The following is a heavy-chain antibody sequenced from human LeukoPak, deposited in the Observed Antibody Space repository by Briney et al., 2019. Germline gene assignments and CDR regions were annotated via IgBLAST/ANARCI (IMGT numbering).Heavy chain of an antibody. V-gene: IGHV3-30*18. J-gene: IGHJ4*02. CDR3: AKYYSGSYDYFDY. D-gene: IGHD1-26*01. CDR1: GFTFSSYG. CDR2: ISYDGSNK. Sequence: GRSLRLSCAASGFTFSSYGMHWVRQAPGKGLEWVAVISYDGSNKYYADSVKGRFTISRDNSKNTLYLQMNSLRAEDTAVYYCAKYYSGSYDYFDYWGQGTLVTVSS.